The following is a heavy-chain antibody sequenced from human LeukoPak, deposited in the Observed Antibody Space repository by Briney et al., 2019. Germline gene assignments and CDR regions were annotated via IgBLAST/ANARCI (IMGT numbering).Heavy chain of an antibody. CDR1: GGSISSGGYS. J-gene: IGHJ4*02. CDR3: ARHKPGYRSRLYYFDY. V-gene: IGHV4-30-2*01. D-gene: IGHD6-13*01. Sequence: PSETLSLTCAVSGGSISSGGYSWSWIRQPPGKGLEWIGYIYHGGSTYYNPSLKSRVTISVDRSKNQFSLKPSSVTAADTAVYYCARHKPGYRSRLYYFDYWGQGTLVTVSS. CDR2: IYHGGST.